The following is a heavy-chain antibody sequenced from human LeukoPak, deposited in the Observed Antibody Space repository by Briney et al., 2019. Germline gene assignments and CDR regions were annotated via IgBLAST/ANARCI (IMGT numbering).Heavy chain of an antibody. Sequence: GGSLRLSCAASGFTFSRYAMHWVRQAPGKGLEWVAVISYDGSNKYYADSVKGRFTISRDNSKNTLYLQMNSLRAEDTAVYYCAKDLETTVTTFDYWGQGTLVTVSS. D-gene: IGHD4-17*01. CDR3: AKDLETTVTTFDY. CDR1: GFTFSRYA. V-gene: IGHV3-30-3*01. CDR2: ISYDGSNK. J-gene: IGHJ4*02.